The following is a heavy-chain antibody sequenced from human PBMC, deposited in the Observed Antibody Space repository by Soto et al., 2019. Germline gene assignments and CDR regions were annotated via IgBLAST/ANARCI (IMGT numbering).Heavy chain of an antibody. V-gene: IGHV3-21*01. Sequence: PGGSLRLSCAASGFTFSSYSMNWVRQAPGKGLEWVSSISSSSSYIYYADSVKGRFTISRDNAKNSLYLQMNSLRAEDTAVYYCARDPYSSSTPWSYYYYGMEVWGQGTTVTVSS. CDR2: ISSSSSYI. CDR3: ARDPYSSSTPWSYYYYGMEV. J-gene: IGHJ6*02. CDR1: GFTFSSYS. D-gene: IGHD6-13*01.